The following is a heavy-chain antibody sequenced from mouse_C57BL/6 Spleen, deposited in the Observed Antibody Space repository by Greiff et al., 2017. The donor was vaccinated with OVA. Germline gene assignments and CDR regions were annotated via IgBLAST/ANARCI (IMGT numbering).Heavy chain of an antibody. V-gene: IGHV1-64*01. CDR1: GYTFTSYW. CDR2: IHPNSGST. Sequence: VQLQQPGAELVKPGASVKLSCKASGYTFTSYWMHWVKQRPGQGLEWIGMIHPNSGSTNYNEKFKSKATLTVDKSSSTAYMQLSSLTSEDDAVYYCARSRFIATVVGEAMDYWGQGTSVTVSS. CDR3: ARSRFIATVVGEAMDY. J-gene: IGHJ4*01. D-gene: IGHD1-1*01.